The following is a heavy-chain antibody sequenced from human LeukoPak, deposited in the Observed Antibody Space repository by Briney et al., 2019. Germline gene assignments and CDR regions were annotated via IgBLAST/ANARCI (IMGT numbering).Heavy chain of an antibody. D-gene: IGHD5-18*01. Sequence: SETLSLTCTVSGDSVISGDYRWTWIRQPPGKGLEWIGYTYFTGSTYFNPSLKRRVAISIDTSKNQFSLKLSSVTAADTAVYYCARGRGYNPHAFDTWGQGTMVTVSS. CDR1: GDSVISGDYR. CDR2: TYFTGST. V-gene: IGHV4-30-4*02. J-gene: IGHJ3*02. CDR3: ARGRGYNPHAFDT.